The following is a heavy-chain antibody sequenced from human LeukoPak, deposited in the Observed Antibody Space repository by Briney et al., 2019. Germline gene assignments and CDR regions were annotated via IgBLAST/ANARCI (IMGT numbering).Heavy chain of an antibody. CDR1: GYTFTNYD. CDR2: ISVYNGNT. CDR3: ARGRGGRGGWSGGYDAFDI. J-gene: IGHJ3*02. Sequence: ASVKVSCKASGYTFTNYDINWVRQAPGQGLEWMGWISVYNGNTNYAQKVQGRVTMTTDTSTNTAYMELRSLRSDDTAVYYCARGRGGRGGWSGGYDAFDIWGQGTIVTVSS. V-gene: IGHV1-18*01. D-gene: IGHD6-19*01.